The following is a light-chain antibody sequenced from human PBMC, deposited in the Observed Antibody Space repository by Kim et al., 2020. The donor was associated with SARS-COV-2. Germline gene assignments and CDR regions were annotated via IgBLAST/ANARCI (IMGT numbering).Light chain of an antibody. J-gene: IGLJ2*01. CDR1: NLGSKS. CDR2: YDG. CDR3: QVWDSRSDHVV. V-gene: IGLV3-21*04. Sequence: SYELTQPPSVSVAPGKTASISCGGNNLGSKSVHWYQQKPGQAPVVVIYYDGDRPSGIPERFSGSTSGNTATLTIGRVEVGDEADYYCQVWDSRSDHVVFGGGTRLTVL.